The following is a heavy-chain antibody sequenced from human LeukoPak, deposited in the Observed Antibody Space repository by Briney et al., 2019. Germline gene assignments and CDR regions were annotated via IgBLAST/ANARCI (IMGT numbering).Heavy chain of an antibody. V-gene: IGHV3-7*01. CDR2: ISQDGSEM. CDR1: GFTLISYW. CDR3: ARLGPGMNFFYFDY. Sequence: PGGSLRLSCAASGFTLISYWMAWVRQAPGKWLEWVANISQDGSEMFFVDSMNGRLTISRDNAKNSLYLHINSLRSEDTAVYYCARLGPGMNFFYFDYWGQGTLVTVSS. D-gene: IGHD3-10*01. J-gene: IGHJ4*02.